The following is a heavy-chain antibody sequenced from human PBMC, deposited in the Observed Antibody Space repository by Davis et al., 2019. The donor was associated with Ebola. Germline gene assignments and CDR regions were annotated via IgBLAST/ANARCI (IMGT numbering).Heavy chain of an antibody. CDR3: AKDSSSWAYYDSAGYPFDH. Sequence: AASVKVSCKASGYIFTSYYMHWVRQAPGQGLEWMGWISAYNGQIKYAQKFEGRVTMTTDTSTNTGYMELRSLKSDDTAMYYCAKDSSSWAYYDSAGYPFDHWGQGTLVTVSS. CDR1: GYIFTSYY. J-gene: IGHJ4*02. V-gene: IGHV1-18*04. CDR2: ISAYNGQI. D-gene: IGHD6-13*01.